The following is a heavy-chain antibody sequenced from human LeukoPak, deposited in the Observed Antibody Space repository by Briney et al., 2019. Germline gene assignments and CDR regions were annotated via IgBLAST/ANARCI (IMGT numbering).Heavy chain of an antibody. CDR1: GGSISSYY. CDR2: IYYTGSA. Sequence: SETLSLTCTVSGGSISSYYWSWIRQPPGKGLEWIGYIYYTGSANYNPSLKSRVTISVDTSKNQFSLKLSSTTAADPAVYYCARDVDSSGYIDYWGRGTLVTVSS. J-gene: IGHJ4*02. V-gene: IGHV4-59*01. CDR3: ARDVDSSGYIDY. D-gene: IGHD3-22*01.